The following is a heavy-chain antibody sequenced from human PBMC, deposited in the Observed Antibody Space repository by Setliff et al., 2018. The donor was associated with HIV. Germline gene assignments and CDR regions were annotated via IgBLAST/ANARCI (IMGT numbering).Heavy chain of an antibody. D-gene: IGHD6-13*01. J-gene: IGHJ4*02. V-gene: IGHV4-31*03. CDR2: IYYSGST. CDR3: ARAVASAAAGTVDY. CDR1: GGSISSGGYY. Sequence: SETLSLTCTVSGGSISSGGYYWGWIRQHPGKGLEWIGYIYYSGSTYSNPSLKSRVTMSVDTSKNEFSLKLSSGTAADTAVYYCARAVASAAAGTVDYWGQGTPVTVSS.